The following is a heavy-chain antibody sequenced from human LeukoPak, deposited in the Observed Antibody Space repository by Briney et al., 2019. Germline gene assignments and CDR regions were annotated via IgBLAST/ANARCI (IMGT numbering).Heavy chain of an antibody. J-gene: IGHJ4*02. CDR3: AKGQNYYDGSGYYSTDY. D-gene: IGHD3-22*01. V-gene: IGHV3-30*18. CDR1: GFTFSSYG. CDR2: ISSDGVNK. Sequence: GRSLRLSCAASGFTFSSYGMHWVRQAPGKGLEWVAVISSDGVNKYSADSVKGRFTISRDNSKNTLYLQMNSLRAEDTAVYYCAKGQNYYDGSGYYSTDYWGQGTPVTASS.